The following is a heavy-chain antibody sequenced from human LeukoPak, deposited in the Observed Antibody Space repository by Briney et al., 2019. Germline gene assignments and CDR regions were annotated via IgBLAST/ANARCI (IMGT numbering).Heavy chain of an antibody. CDR3: AKGPNYYDSSGYSIRPWYFDY. V-gene: IGHV3-23*01. CDR2: ISGSGGST. D-gene: IGHD3-22*01. CDR1: GFTFSSYA. J-gene: IGHJ4*02. Sequence: GGSPRLSCAASGFTFSSYAMSWVRQAPGKGLEWVSAISGSGGSTYYADSVKGRFTISRDNSKNTLYLQMNSLRAEDTAVYYCAKGPNYYDSSGYSIRPWYFDYWGQGTLVTVSS.